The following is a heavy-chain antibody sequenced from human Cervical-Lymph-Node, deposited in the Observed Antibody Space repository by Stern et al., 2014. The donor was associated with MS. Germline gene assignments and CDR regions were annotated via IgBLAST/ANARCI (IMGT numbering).Heavy chain of an antibody. D-gene: IGHD3-16*01. Sequence: QVQLVQSGAEVKKPGSSVRVSCKASGGISWVRQAPGQGLEYMGGVIPFFVTSHYAQKFQGRVPITADTYKNTAFLELSRLKSEDTALYYCGRGGGDNWFDPWGQGTLVTVSS. J-gene: IGHJ5*02. CDR2: VIPFFVTS. CDR1: GG. CDR3: GRGGGDNWFDP. V-gene: IGHV1-69*06.